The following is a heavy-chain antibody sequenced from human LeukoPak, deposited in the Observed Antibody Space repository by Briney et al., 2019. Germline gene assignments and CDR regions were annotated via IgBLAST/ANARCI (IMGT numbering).Heavy chain of an antibody. Sequence: SETLSLTCTVSGCSISSYYWSWIRQPPGKGLEWIGYIYYSGSTNYNPSLKSRVTISVDTSKNQFSLKLSSVTAADTAVYYCASHSGWSDYWGQGTLVTVSS. CDR2: IYYSGST. CDR3: ASHSGWSDY. J-gene: IGHJ4*02. V-gene: IGHV4-59*01. D-gene: IGHD6-19*01. CDR1: GCSISSYY.